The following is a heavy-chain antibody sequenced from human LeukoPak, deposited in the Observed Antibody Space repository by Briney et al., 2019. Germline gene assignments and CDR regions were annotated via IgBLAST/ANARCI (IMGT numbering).Heavy chain of an antibody. D-gene: IGHD6-6*01. CDR3: VAGSSSTYNWFDP. CDR2: IYYSGST. J-gene: IGHJ5*02. V-gene: IGHV4-39*01. Sequence: SETLSLTCTVSGGSISSSSYYWGWIRQPPGKGLEWIGSIYYSGSTYYNPSLKSRVTIPVDTSKNQFSLKLSSVTAADTAVYYCVAGSSSTYNWFDPWGQGTLVTVSS. CDR1: GGSISSSSYY.